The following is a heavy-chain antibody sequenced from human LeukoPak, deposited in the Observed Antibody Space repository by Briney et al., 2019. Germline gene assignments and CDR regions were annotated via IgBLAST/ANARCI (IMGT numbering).Heavy chain of an antibody. J-gene: IGHJ4*02. CDR3: ARDGFPLGFDY. Sequence: PSQTLSLTCTVSGGSISSGGYYWSWIRQHPGKGLEWIGYIYYSGSTNYNPSLKSRVTISVDTSKNQFSLKLSSVTAADTAVYYCARDGFPLGFDYWGQGTLVTVSS. V-gene: IGHV4-61*08. CDR2: IYYSGST. D-gene: IGHD3-16*02. CDR1: GGSISSGGYY.